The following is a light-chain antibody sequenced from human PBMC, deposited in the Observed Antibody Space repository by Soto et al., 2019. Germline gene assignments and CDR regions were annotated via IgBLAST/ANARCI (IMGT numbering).Light chain of an antibody. CDR3: SSYAGSNHFVV. V-gene: IGLV2-8*01. CDR1: SSDVGGYNY. CDR2: EVS. J-gene: IGLJ2*01. Sequence: QSALTQPPSASGSPGQSVTISCTGTSSDVGGYNYVSWYQQHPGKAPKLMIYEVSKRPAGVPDRFSGSKSGNTASLTVSGRQAEDEADYYCSSYAGSNHFVVLGGGTQLTVL.